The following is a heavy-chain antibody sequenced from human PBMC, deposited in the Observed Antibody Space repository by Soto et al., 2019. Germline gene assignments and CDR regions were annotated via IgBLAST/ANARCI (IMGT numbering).Heavy chain of an antibody. V-gene: IGHV1-18*01. CDR2: ISGYNGDT. CDR1: GDTFSRYG. D-gene: IGHD2-8*01. Sequence: GHLVQSGAEVKKPGASEKVSCKASGDTFSRYGISWVRQAPGQGLEWMGWISGYNGDTNYAQNFQGRVTMTIDTSTTTAYLELRSLTSDDTALYYCAKNGQPPYYYYGLDVWGQGTTVIVSS. CDR3: AKNGQPPYYYYGLDV. J-gene: IGHJ6*02.